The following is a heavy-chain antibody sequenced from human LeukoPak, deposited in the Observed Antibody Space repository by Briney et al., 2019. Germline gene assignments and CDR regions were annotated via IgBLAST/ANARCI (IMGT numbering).Heavy chain of an antibody. CDR1: GGSISSDF. CDR3: ASGYGDYWFDP. V-gene: IGHV4-59*01. J-gene: IGHJ5*02. CDR2: IYYTGST. D-gene: IGHD4-17*01. Sequence: SETLSLTCTVSGGSISSDFWSWIRQPPGKGLEWVGYIYYTGSTNNNPSLKSRVIISIDTSKNQFSLRLSSVTAADTAVYYCASGYGDYWFDPWGQGTLVTVSS.